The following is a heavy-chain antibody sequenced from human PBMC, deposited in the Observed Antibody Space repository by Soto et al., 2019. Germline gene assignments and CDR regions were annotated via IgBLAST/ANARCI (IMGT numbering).Heavy chain of an antibody. CDR3: ARTTVTEGHFDY. D-gene: IGHD4-17*01. V-gene: IGHV4-4*02. Sequence: QVQLQESGPGLVKPSGTLSLTCAVSGGSISSSNWWSWVRQPPGKGLEWIGEIYHSGSTNYNTSLKSRITISVAKSKNQFSLKLSSVTAADTAVYYCARTTVTEGHFDYWGQGTLVTVSS. J-gene: IGHJ4*02. CDR2: IYHSGST. CDR1: GGSISSSNW.